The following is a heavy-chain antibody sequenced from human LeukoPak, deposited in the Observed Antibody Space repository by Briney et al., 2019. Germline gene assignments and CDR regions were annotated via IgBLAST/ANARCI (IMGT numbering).Heavy chain of an antibody. CDR2: ISYDGSKK. J-gene: IGHJ4*02. Sequence: SGGSLRLSCAASGFTFSSYSMNWVRQAPGKGLEWVAVISYDGSKKYYADSVMGRFTISRDNSKNTLYLQMNSLRAEDTAVYYCAKVAKYYYGSETYYFFEHWGQGTPVTASS. CDR1: GFTFSSYS. V-gene: IGHV3-30*18. CDR3: AKVAKYYYGSETYYFFEH. D-gene: IGHD3-10*01.